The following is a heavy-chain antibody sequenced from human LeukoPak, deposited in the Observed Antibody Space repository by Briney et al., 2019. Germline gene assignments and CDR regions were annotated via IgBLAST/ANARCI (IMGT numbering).Heavy chain of an antibody. J-gene: IGHJ4*02. CDR2: IYYSGST. CDR1: GGSISSSSYY. D-gene: IGHD3-22*01. Sequence: PSETLSLTCTVSGGSISSSSYYWAWIRQPPGKGLEWVGSIYYSGSTYYNPSLESRVTISVDTSKNQFSLRLRSVTAADTAVYYCARTGYYYDSSGYYVLDYWGQGTLVTVSS. V-gene: IGHV4-39*01. CDR3: ARTGYYYDSSGYYVLDY.